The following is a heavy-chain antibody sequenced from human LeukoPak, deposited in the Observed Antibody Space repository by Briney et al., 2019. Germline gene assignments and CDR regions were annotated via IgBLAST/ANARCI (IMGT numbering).Heavy chain of an antibody. D-gene: IGHD3-22*01. CDR3: ARDYYDCIGYYYEDY. V-gene: IGHV3-72*01. Sequence: GGSLRLSCAASGFTFSDHYMDWVRQAPGKGLEWVGRTRNKANSYTTEYAASVKGRFTISRDDSKNSLYLQMNSLKTEDTAVYYCARDYYDCIGYYYEDYWGQGTLVTVSS. J-gene: IGHJ4*02. CDR1: GFTFSDHY. CDR2: TRNKANSYTT.